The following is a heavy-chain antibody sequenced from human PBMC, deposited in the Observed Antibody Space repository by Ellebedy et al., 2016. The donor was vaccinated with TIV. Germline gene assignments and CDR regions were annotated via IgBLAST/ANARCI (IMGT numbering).Heavy chain of an antibody. V-gene: IGHV3-23*01. CDR1: GFTFSSYA. D-gene: IGHD1-14*01. Sequence: GESLKISCAASGFTFSSYAMSWVRQAPGKGLEWVSSISGSGGNTYYADSVKGRFTISRDKSKDTLYLQVNSLRAEDTAVYYCARDPEGVGPALEIWGQGTMVTVSS. CDR2: ISGSGGNT. CDR3: ARDPEGVGPALEI. J-gene: IGHJ3*02.